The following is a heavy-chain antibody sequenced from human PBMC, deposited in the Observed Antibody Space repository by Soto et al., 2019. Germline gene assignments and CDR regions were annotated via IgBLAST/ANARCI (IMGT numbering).Heavy chain of an antibody. CDR1: GFTFSSYA. V-gene: IGHV3-64*01. D-gene: IGHD3-9*01. CDR2: ISSNGGST. CDR3: ATAGMDYDILTGYYKG. J-gene: IGHJ4*02. Sequence: GGSLRLSCVASGFTFSSYAMHWVRQAPGKGLEYVSAISSNGGSTYYANSVKGRFTISRDNSKNTLYLQMGSLRAEDMAVYYCATAGMDYDILTGYYKGWGQGTLVTVSS.